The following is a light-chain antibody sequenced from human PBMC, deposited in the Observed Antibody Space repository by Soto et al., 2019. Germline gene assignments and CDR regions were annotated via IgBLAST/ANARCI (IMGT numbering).Light chain of an antibody. Sequence: EIVMTRSPATLSVSPGERATLSCRASQSVGSTLAWYQQKVGQAPRLLIYDASARATGIPARFSGSGSGTEFTLTISSLQSEDFAVYYCQQYNDWPETFGQGTKVEIK. J-gene: IGKJ1*01. V-gene: IGKV3-15*01. CDR1: QSVGST. CDR3: QQYNDWPET. CDR2: DAS.